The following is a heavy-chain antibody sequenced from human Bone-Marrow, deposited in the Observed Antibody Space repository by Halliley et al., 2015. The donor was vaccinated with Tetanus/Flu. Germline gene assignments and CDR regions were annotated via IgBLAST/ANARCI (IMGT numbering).Heavy chain of an antibody. Sequence: LRLSCTASHDSISPYYWIWIRQSPGKGLEWIGYMFYSGYANYNPSLESRVSFSVDTSKNQFSLKLTSVTAADTAVYYCARSVSVAGLYYSGMDVWGQGTTVTVSS. D-gene: IGHD6-19*01. CDR3: ARSVSVAGLYYSGMDV. J-gene: IGHJ6*02. CDR1: HDSISPYY. V-gene: IGHV4-59*08. CDR2: MFYSGYA.